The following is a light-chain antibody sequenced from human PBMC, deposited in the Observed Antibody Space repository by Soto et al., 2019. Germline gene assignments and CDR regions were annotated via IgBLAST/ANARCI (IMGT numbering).Light chain of an antibody. Sequence: EIVLTQSPGTLSLSPGERATLSCRARQSVSSSYLAWYQQKPGQAPRLLIYGTSSRATAIPDRFSGSGSGIDFTLTISRLEPEDFAVYYCQQYGSSSWTFGQGTKVEIK. CDR3: QQYGSSSWT. J-gene: IGKJ1*01. V-gene: IGKV3-20*01. CDR1: QSVSSSY. CDR2: GTS.